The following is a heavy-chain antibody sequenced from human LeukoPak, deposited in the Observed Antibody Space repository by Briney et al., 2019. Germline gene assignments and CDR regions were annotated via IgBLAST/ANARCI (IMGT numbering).Heavy chain of an antibody. Sequence: ASVKVSCKASGGTFSSYAISWVRQAPGQGLEWMGGIIPIFGTANYAQKFQGRVTITTDESTCTAYMELSSLRSEDTAVYYCARASSKEMATIGFDYWGQGTLVTVSS. CDR3: ARASSKEMATIGFDY. CDR2: IIPIFGTA. V-gene: IGHV1-69*05. CDR1: GGTFSSYA. D-gene: IGHD5-24*01. J-gene: IGHJ4*02.